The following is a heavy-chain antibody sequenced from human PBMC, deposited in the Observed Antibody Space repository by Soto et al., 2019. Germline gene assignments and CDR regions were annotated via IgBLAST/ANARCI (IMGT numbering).Heavy chain of an antibody. CDR2: IYSGGST. D-gene: IGHD1-1*01. Sequence: EVQLLESGGDLVQPGGSLRLSCVASGFTVSSNYMSWVRQAPGKGLEWVSVIYSGGSTYYADSVKGRFTISRDNSKNTLYLQMNSLRAEDTAVYYCARGNDEQSNFDYWGQGTLVTVSS. CDR3: ARGNDEQSNFDY. J-gene: IGHJ4*02. CDR1: GFTVSSNY. V-gene: IGHV3-53*01.